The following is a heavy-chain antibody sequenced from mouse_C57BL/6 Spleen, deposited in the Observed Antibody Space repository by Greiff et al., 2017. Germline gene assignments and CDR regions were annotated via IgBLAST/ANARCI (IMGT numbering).Heavy chain of an antibody. D-gene: IGHD3-2*02. CDR1: GYAFTNYL. J-gene: IGHJ3*01. CDR3: AVQLKQGFAY. Sequence: QVQLQQSGAELVRPGTSVKVSCKASGYAFTNYLIEWVKQRPGQGLEWIGVINPGSGGTNYNEKFKGKATLTADKSSSTAYMQLSSLTSEDSAVYFCAVQLKQGFAYWGQGTLVTVSA. CDR2: INPGSGGT. V-gene: IGHV1-54*01.